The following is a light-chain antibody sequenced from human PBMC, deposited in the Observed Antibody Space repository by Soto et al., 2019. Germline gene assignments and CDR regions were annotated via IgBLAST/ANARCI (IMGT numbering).Light chain of an antibody. CDR3: SAWDDNLNGVV. J-gene: IGLJ2*01. Sequence: QSVLTQPPSASGTPGQRVMMSCSGSTSNIRRHTVNWYQQLPGAAPKLLIYSNVQRPSGVPDRFSGSKSGTSGSLAISGLQSEDDGDYYCSAWDDNLNGVVFGGGTKLTVL. CDR1: TSNIRRHT. V-gene: IGLV1-44*01. CDR2: SNV.